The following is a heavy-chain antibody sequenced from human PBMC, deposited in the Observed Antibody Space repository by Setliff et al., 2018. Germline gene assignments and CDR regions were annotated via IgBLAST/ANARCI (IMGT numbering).Heavy chain of an antibody. D-gene: IGHD6-19*01. CDR1: GFIFSTFG. J-gene: IGHJ4*02. CDR3: AKDSLSGWSAVDY. V-gene: IGHV3-30*18. Sequence: GESLKISCGASGFIFSTFGMHWVRQAPGKGLEWVAAVSFDGRNKYYEDSVKGRFTISRDDSKNTLYLQMNSLRPEDTAVYYCAKDSLSGWSAVDYWGQGTLVTVSS. CDR2: VSFDGRNK.